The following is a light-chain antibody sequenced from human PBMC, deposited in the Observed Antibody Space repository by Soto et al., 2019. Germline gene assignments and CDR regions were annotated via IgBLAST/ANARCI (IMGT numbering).Light chain of an antibody. CDR3: QTWDTGIVL. CDR2: VNSDGSH. J-gene: IGLJ2*01. V-gene: IGLV4-69*01. CDR1: SGHSNYA. Sequence: QSVLTQSPSASASLGASVKLTCTLSSGHSNYAIAWHQQLPEKGPRYLMKVNSDGSHSKGDGIPDRFSGSSSGAERYLTISSLQSEDEADYYCQTWDTGIVLFGGGNKLTVL.